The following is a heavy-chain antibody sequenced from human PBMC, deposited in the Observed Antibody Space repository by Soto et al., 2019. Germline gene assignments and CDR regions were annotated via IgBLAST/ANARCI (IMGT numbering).Heavy chain of an antibody. V-gene: IGHV3-23*01. Sequence: PGGSLRLSGAPPGFTVCIYAMSWVRQTPGKGLEWVSAISGSGGSTYYADSVKGRFTISRDNSKNTLYLQMNSLRAEDTAVYYCAKDYRQLWLPPSHYYYYYGMDVWGQGTTVTVSS. CDR1: GFTVCIYA. J-gene: IGHJ6*02. CDR3: AKDYRQLWLPPSHYYYYYGMDV. D-gene: IGHD5-18*01. CDR2: ISGSGGST.